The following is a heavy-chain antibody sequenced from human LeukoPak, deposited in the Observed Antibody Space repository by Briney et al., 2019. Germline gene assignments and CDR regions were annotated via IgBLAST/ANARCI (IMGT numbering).Heavy chain of an antibody. CDR3: ARDENYGGNFGY. Sequence: GASVKVSCKASGGTFSSYAISWVRQAPGRGLEWMGRIIPIFGTANYAQKFQGRVTITTDESTSTAYMELSSLRSEDTAVYYCARDENYGGNFGYWGQGTLVTVSS. CDR1: GGTFSSYA. D-gene: IGHD4-23*01. CDR2: IIPIFGTA. J-gene: IGHJ4*02. V-gene: IGHV1-69*05.